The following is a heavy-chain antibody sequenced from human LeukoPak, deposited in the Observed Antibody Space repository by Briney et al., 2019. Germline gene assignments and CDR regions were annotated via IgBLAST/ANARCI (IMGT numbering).Heavy chain of an antibody. J-gene: IGHJ4*02. CDR3: ARVGPHTVMAPIDY. D-gene: IGHD4-11*01. CDR1: GYTFTGYY. V-gene: IGHV1-2*02. Sequence: ASVKVSCKASGYTFTGYYMHWVRQAPGQGLEWMGWINPNSGGTNYAQKFQGRVTMTRDTSISTAYMELSRLRSDDTAVYYCARVGPHTVMAPIDYWGQGTLVTVSS. CDR2: INPNSGGT.